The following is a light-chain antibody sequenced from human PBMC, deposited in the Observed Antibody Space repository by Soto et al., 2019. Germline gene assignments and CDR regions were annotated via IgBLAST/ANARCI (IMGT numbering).Light chain of an antibody. J-gene: IGKJ4*01. CDR1: QSVSTN. V-gene: IGKV3-15*01. Sequence: EILMTQSPASLSVSPGENATLSCRASQSVSTNLVWYQQKLGQSPRLLIYDASTRPTGIPARFGGMGSGTQFTLTITRLQSEDSAVYYCQQYHKWPTLTFGGGTKVEI. CDR3: QQYHKWPTLT. CDR2: DAS.